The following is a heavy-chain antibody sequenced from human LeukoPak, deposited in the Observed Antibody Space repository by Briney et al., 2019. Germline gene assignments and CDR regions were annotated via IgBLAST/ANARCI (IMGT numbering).Heavy chain of an antibody. Sequence: SETLSLTCTVSGDSTSSDRYYGGWIRQPPGKGLEWIGNIYYSGSTYYNPSLKSRVTMSVDTSKNQFFLKLNSVTAADTAVYYCARDRPLSGSGSYLGKIWYYYYYGMDVWGQGTTVTVSS. V-gene: IGHV4-39*02. D-gene: IGHD3-10*01. CDR2: IYYSGST. J-gene: IGHJ6*02. CDR1: GDSTSSDRYY. CDR3: ARDRPLSGSGSYLGKIWYYYYYGMDV.